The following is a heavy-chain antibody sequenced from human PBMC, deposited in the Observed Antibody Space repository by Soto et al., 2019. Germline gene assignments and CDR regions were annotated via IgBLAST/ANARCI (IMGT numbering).Heavy chain of an antibody. CDR1: GDSVSSNSAA. V-gene: IGHV6-1*01. J-gene: IGHJ6*03. D-gene: IGHD3-10*01. CDR2: TYYRSKWYN. CDR3: ARGGDTLLLWFGELSMGHYYYYYMDV. Sequence: KQSQTLSLTCAISGDSVSSNSAAWNWIRQSPSRGLEWLGRTYYRSKWYNDYAVSVKSRITINPDTSKNQFSLQLNSVTPEDTAVYYCARGGDTLLLWFGELSMGHYYYYYMDVWGKGTTVTVSS.